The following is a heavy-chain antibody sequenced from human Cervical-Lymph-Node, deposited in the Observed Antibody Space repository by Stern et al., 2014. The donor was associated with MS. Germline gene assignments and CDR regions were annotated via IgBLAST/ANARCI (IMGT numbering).Heavy chain of an antibody. D-gene: IGHD1-1*01. J-gene: IGHJ4*02. V-gene: IGHV2-5*02. CDR3: AHLTTATALDY. CDR1: GFSLSTSGVG. Sequence: QITLKESGPTLVKPTQTLTLTCTFSGFSLSTSGVGVGWIRQPPGKALEWLALIYCDDDKRYSPSLESRLTITKDTSKNLVFLTMTNMDPVDTATYYCAHLTTATALDYWGQGTLVTVSS. CDR2: IYCDDDK.